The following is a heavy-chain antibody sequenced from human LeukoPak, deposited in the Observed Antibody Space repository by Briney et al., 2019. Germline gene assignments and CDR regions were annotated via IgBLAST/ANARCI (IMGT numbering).Heavy chain of an antibody. CDR1: GGSISSYY. CDR2: IYYSGST. V-gene: IGHV4-59*05. J-gene: IGHJ4*02. Sequence: SETLSLTCTVSGGSISSYYWSWIRQPPWKALEWIGSIYYSGSTYYNPSLKSRVTISVDTSKDQFSLKLSSVTAADTAVYYCARHPDYGDYPLDYWGQGTLVTVSS. D-gene: IGHD4-17*01. CDR3: ARHPDYGDYPLDY.